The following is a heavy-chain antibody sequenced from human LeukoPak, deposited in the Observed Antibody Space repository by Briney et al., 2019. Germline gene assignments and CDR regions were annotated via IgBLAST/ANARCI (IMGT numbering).Heavy chain of an antibody. D-gene: IGHD6-25*01. J-gene: IGHJ4*02. CDR2: ISGSGGST. CDR1: GFTFSSYA. CDR3: AKGSRAAGYYFDY. Sequence: GGSLRLSCAASGFTFSSYAMSWVRQAPGKGLEWVSAISGSGGSTYYADSVKGRFTNSRDNSKNTLYLQMNSLRAEDTAVYYCAKGSRAAGYYFDYWGQGTLVTVSS. V-gene: IGHV3-23*01.